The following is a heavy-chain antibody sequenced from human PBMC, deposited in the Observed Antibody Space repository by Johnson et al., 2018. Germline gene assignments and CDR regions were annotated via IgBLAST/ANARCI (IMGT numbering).Heavy chain of an antibody. CDR1: GGTFINYA. Sequence: VQLVESGAEVKKXGSSXKVXCNASGGTFINYAISWVRQAPGQGLEWMGGMIPMLGSANYAQKFQGRVMLTADDSTSTAYMELSSLTSAETAVYYCAREGRNYYDSSGYFYDDAFDIWGQGTMVTVSS. D-gene: IGHD3-22*01. J-gene: IGHJ3*02. V-gene: IGHV1-69*01. CDR3: AREGRNYYDSSGYFYDDAFDI. CDR2: MIPMLGSA.